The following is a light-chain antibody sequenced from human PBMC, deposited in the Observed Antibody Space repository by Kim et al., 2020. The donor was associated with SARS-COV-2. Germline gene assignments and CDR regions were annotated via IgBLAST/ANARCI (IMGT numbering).Light chain of an antibody. CDR2: YDS. CDR1: NIGSKS. CDR3: QVWDSSSDHPGYV. V-gene: IGLV3-21*04. Sequence: SYELTQPPSLSVAPGKTARITCGGDNIGSKSVHWYQQRPGQAPVLVIYYDSERPSGIPERFSGSNSGNTATLSISRVEAGDEADYYCQVWDSSSDHPGYVFGTGTQLTVL. J-gene: IGLJ1*01.